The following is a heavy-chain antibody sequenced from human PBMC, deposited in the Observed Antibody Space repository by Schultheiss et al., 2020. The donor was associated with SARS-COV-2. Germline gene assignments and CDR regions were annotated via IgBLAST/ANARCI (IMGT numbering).Heavy chain of an antibody. CDR1: GFTFSYYY. J-gene: IGHJ6*02. D-gene: IGHD2-15*01. CDR3: ASCSGGSCYPGGYYYYAMDV. Sequence: GGSLRLSCAASGFTFSYYYMSGVRQAPGRGLEWVSAISGSGGSTYYADSVKGRFTISRDDSKNTLYLQMNSLRAEDTAVYYCASCSGGSCYPGGYYYYAMDVWGQGTTVTVSS. CDR2: ISGSGGST. V-gene: IGHV3-23*01.